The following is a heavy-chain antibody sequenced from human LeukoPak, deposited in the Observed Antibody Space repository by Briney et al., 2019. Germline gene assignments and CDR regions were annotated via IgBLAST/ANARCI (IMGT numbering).Heavy chain of an antibody. V-gene: IGHV1-18*01. CDR2: IAPYNDNA. D-gene: IGHD2/OR15-2a*01. Sequence: GASVKVSCKASGYNFATFGISWVRQAPGQGLEWMGWIAPYNDNANSAQKFQGRLSMTADTPTSTASMELRSLRSDDTAVYYCTRDPQHKYGNFDNWGQGTLVTVSS. CDR1: GYNFATFG. CDR3: TRDPQHKYGNFDN. J-gene: IGHJ4*02.